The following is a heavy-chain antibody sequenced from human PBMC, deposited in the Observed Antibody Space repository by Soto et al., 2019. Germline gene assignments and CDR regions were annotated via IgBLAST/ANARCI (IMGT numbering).Heavy chain of an antibody. CDR2: INPNSGGT. V-gene: IGHV1-2*02. J-gene: IGHJ5*02. CDR3: ARDPLANYYDSSGYYYPNWFDP. Sequence: GASVKVSCKASGYTFTGYYMHWVRQAPGQGLEWMGWINPNSGGTNYAQKFQGRVTMTRDTSISTAYMELSRLRSDDTAVYYCARDPLANYYDSSGYYYPNWFDPWGQGTRVTVS. D-gene: IGHD3-22*01. CDR1: GYTFTGYY.